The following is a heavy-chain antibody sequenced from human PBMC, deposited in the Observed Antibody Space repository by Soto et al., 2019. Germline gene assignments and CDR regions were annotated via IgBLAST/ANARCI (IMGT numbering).Heavy chain of an antibody. D-gene: IGHD3-22*01. J-gene: IGHJ4*02. Sequence: APGKVSSEASGNTLAGYSMPWGRQAPGPRLEGMGWINPNSGGTNYAQKFQGWVTMTRDTSISTAYMELSRLRSDDTAMYYCARDYYDSSGYYYSRFDYSGQGTLVTVSS. CDR1: GNTLAGYS. CDR2: INPNSGGT. V-gene: IGHV1-2*04. CDR3: ARDYYDSSGYYYSRFDY.